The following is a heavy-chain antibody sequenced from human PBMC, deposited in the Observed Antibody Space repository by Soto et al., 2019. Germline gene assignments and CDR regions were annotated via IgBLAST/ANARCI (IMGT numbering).Heavy chain of an antibody. J-gene: IGHJ4*02. CDR3: ARGVLR. D-gene: IGHD4-17*01. CDR2: IHYSGST. V-gene: IGHV4-31*03. CDR1: GFFISSGNYY. Sequence: PSETLSPTCTVPGFFISSGNYYWSWIRQHPWNGLEWIEYIHYSGSTYYNPSLKSRVTISVDSSKNQFSLKVTSVTAADTAVYYCARGVLRWGQGTLVTVSS.